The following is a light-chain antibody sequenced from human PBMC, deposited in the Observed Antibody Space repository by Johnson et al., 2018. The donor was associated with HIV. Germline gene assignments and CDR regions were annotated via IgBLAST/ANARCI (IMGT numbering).Light chain of an antibody. Sequence: QSVLTQPPSVSAAPGQKVTISCSGSSSNIGNNFVSWYQQLPGTAPKLLIYENNKLPSGIPDRFSGSKSGTSATLGITGLQTGDEADYYCGRWDSSLTASYGFGTGTKVPVL. V-gene: IGLV1-51*02. CDR3: GRWDSSLTASYG. CDR2: ENN. CDR1: SSNIGNNF. J-gene: IGLJ1*01.